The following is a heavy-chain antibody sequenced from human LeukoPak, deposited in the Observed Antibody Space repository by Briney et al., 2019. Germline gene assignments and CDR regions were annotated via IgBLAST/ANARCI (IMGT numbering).Heavy chain of an antibody. D-gene: IGHD3-22*01. CDR1: GGSISSYY. J-gene: IGHJ3*02. Sequence: SETLSHTFTVSGGSISSYYCSWIRQPPGKGLEWIGYIYYSGSTNYNPSLKSRVTISVDTSKNQFSLKLSSVTAADTAVYYCARVKGSDYDSSSNAFDIWGPGTPVTVSS. CDR3: ARVKGSDYDSSSNAFDI. V-gene: IGHV4-59*01. CDR2: IYYSGST.